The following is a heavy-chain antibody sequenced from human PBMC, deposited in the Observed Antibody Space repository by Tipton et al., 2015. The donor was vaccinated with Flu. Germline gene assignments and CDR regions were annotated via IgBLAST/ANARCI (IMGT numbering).Heavy chain of an antibody. Sequence: RSLRLSCAVSGFTFDDYAMHWVRQAPGKGLEWVSGITWNSDDIVYADSVKGRFTVSRDNAKNSLFLQMNSLRAEDTAIYYCAKDGGATFYGLLGGYLDAGFVDNWGQGTQVTVSS. V-gene: IGHV3-9*01. CDR2: ITWNSDDI. CDR3: AKDGGATFYGLLGGYLDAGFVDN. CDR1: GFTFDDYA. D-gene: IGHD3-9*01. J-gene: IGHJ4*02.